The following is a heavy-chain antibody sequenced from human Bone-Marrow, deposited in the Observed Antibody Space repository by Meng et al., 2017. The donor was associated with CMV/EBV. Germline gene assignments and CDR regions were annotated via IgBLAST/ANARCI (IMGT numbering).Heavy chain of an antibody. CDR1: GFSVSSDY. J-gene: IGHJ6*02. Sequence: GGSPRLSCAVSGFSVSSDYMNWVRQAPGKGLEWVSVIYPAGSTCYADSVKGRFTISRDSSKNTLHLQMNSLRAEDTAVYYCARVSGSYYYFGMDVWGQGTTVTVSS. CDR2: IYPAGST. CDR3: ARVSGSYYYFGMDV. V-gene: IGHV3-53*01. D-gene: IGHD1-26*01.